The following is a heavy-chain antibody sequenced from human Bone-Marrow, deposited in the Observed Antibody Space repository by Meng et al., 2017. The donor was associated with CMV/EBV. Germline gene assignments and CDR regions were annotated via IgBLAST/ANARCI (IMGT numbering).Heavy chain of an antibody. CDR3: ATYSGGAFDI. J-gene: IGHJ3*02. CDR1: GGVISNYY. V-gene: IGHV4-59*01. D-gene: IGHD2-21*01. CDR2: IYNSGST. Sequence: SETLSLTCSVSGGVISNYYWSWIRQPPGKGLEWIGYIYNSGSTNNNTSLKSRLFISVDTSKNQFSLRVSSVTAADTAVYYCATYSGGAFDIWGQGTKVTVSS.